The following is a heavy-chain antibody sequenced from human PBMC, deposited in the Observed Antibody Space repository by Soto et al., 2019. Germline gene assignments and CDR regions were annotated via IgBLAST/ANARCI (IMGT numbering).Heavy chain of an antibody. D-gene: IGHD6-19*01. V-gene: IGHV3-33*01. CDR3: ARAGEQWLVHEYYFDY. Sequence: QVQLVESGGGVVQPGRSLRLSCAASGFTFSSYGMHWVRQAPGKGLEWVAVIWYDGSNKYYADSVKGRFTISRDNSKNTLYLQMTSLRAEDPAVYYCARAGEQWLVHEYYFDYWGQGTLVTVSS. J-gene: IGHJ4*02. CDR2: IWYDGSNK. CDR1: GFTFSSYG.